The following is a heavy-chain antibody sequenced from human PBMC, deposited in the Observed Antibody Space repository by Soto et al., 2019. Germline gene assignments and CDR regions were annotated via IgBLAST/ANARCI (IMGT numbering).Heavy chain of an antibody. D-gene: IGHD1-7*01. Sequence: GGSLRLSCAASSFTFSSYGMHWVRQAPGKGLEWVAGISYDGTNQYYADSVKGRFAISRDNSKNMLFLQMNTLRPEDSALYYCAKGGFVYWNYHTNYFYYCGQGTLVPVSA. CDR3: AKGGFVYWNYHTNYFYY. V-gene: IGHV3-30*18. J-gene: IGHJ4*02. CDR1: SFTFSSYG. CDR2: ISYDGTNQ.